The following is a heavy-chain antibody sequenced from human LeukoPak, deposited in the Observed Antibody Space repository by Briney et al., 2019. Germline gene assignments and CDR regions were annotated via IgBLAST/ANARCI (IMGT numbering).Heavy chain of an antibody. D-gene: IGHD3-10*01. V-gene: IGHV3-66*01. J-gene: IGHJ5*01. Sequence: GGSLRLSCAASGFSVGSNYMSWVRQAPGKGLEWVSIIYSGGNTYYADSVRGRFSLSRDNSKNTVYLQMNNLRADDTAVYYCARDGVEELGNWFDPWGQGNLGTGSP. CDR3: ARDGVEELGNWFDP. CDR2: IYSGGNT. CDR1: GFSVGSNY.